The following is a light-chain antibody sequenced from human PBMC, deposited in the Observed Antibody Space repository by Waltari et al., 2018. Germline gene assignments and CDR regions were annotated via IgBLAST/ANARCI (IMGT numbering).Light chain of an antibody. Sequence: EIVLTQSTGTLSLSPGERATLSGRASQSVRSSYLAWYQHKPGQAPRLLIYSTSSRATGIPDRFSGSGSGTDFTLTISRLEPEDFAMYYCQQFGDSPPSWTFGQGTKVEIK. CDR3: QQFGDSPPSWT. V-gene: IGKV3-20*01. J-gene: IGKJ1*01. CDR1: QSVRSSY. CDR2: STS.